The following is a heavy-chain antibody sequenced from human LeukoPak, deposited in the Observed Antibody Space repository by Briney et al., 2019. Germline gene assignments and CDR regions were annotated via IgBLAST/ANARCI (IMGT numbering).Heavy chain of an antibody. V-gene: IGHV3-53*01. D-gene: IGHD3-10*01. CDR1: GFTVSSNY. CDR2: IYSGGST. Sequence: PGGSLRLSCAASGFTVSSNYMNWVRQAPGKGLEWVSVIYSGGSTYYADSVMGRFTISRDNSKNTLYLQMNSLRVEDTAVYYCARGRSYSYFDYWGQGILVTVSS. J-gene: IGHJ4*02. CDR3: ARGRSYSYFDY.